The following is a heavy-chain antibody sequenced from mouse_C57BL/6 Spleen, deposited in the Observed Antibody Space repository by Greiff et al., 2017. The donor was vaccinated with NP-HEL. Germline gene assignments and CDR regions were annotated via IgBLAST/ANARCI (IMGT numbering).Heavy chain of an antibody. CDR3: ARGGYDDAWFAY. D-gene: IGHD2-4*01. Sequence: VKVVESGPELVKPGASVKISCKASGYSFTSYYIHWVKQRPGQGLEWIGWIYPGSGNTKYNEKFKGKATLTADTSSSTAYMQLSSLTSEDSAVYYCARGGYDDAWFAYWGQGTLVTVSA. CDR1: GYSFTSYY. CDR2: IYPGSGNT. J-gene: IGHJ3*01. V-gene: IGHV1-66*01.